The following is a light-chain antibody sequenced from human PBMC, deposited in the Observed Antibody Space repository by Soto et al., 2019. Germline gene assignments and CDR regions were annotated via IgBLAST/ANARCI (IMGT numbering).Light chain of an antibody. CDR1: QSISSY. V-gene: IGKV1-39*01. Sequence: DIQMTQSPSSLSASVGDRVSFTCRASQSISSYLNWYQQKPGKAPKLLIYSASNLQSGVPSRFRGTGAGTYFTLTISSRQPEDFATYFCQESYTSAALTFGGGTKVVV. CDR3: QESYTSAALT. J-gene: IGKJ4*01. CDR2: SAS.